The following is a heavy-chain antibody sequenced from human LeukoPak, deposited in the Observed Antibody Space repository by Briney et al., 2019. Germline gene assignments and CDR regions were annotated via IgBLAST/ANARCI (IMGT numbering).Heavy chain of an antibody. Sequence: GGSLRLSCTASGFTVSSNYMSWVRQAPGKGLEWVSAISGSGGSTYYADSVKGRFTISRDNSKNTLYLQMNSLRAEDTAVYYCAKETLVFDYWGQGTLVTVSS. CDR2: ISGSGGST. V-gene: IGHV3-23*01. CDR3: AKETLVFDY. CDR1: GFTVSSNY. J-gene: IGHJ4*02.